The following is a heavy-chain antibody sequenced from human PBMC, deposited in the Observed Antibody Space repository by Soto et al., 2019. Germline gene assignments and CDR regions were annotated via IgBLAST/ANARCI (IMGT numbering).Heavy chain of an antibody. CDR2: ISTGSSYI. D-gene: IGHD6-13*01. J-gene: IGHJ1*01. CDR3: AREMKQLVQEEFLQH. V-gene: IGHV3-21*01. CDR1: GFTFSSYT. Sequence: PGGSLRLSCAASGFTFSSYTMHWVRQAPGKGLEWVSSISTGSSYIYYADSLKGRFTISRDNAGNSLYLQMNSLRAEDTAVYYCAREMKQLVQEEFLQHWGQGTLVTVSS.